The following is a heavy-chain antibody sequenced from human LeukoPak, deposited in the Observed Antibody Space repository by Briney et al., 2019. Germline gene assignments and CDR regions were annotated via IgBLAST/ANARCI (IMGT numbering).Heavy chain of an antibody. J-gene: IGHJ6*03. D-gene: IGHD3-10*01. CDR1: GGSISSHC. Sequence: SETLSLTCTVSGGSISSHCWSWIRQPPGKGLEWVGYIYYSGSTNYNRSLESRVTISVDTSRNQFSLKLSSVTAADTAVYYCAKARRDDYGSGSYYNNYYYYYMDVWGKGTTVTVSS. CDR3: AKARRDDYGSGSYYNNYYYYYMDV. CDR2: IYYSGST. V-gene: IGHV4-59*11.